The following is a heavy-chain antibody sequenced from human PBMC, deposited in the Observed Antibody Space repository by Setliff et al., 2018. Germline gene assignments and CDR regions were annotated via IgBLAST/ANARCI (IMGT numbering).Heavy chain of an antibody. CDR2: ISRGGNTI. CDR3: AKDRLHTRYSSGWLLDY. D-gene: IGHD6-19*01. Sequence: GGSLRLSCAASGFTFSDYYMNWIRQAPGKGLEWVSYISRGGNTIYYADSVKGRFTISRDSSKNTLYLQMNGLRAEDSALYYCAKDRLHTRYSSGWLLDYWGQGTLVTVSS. J-gene: IGHJ4*02. CDR1: GFTFSDYY. V-gene: IGHV3-11*01.